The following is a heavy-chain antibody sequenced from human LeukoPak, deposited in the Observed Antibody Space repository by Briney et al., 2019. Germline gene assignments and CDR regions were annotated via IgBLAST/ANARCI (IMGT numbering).Heavy chain of an antibody. D-gene: IGHD1-1*01. Sequence: PSETLSLTCTVSGGFFNSYYWSWIRQPPGKGLEWIGYVYYNGITNYNPSLKSRVSISLDTSKNQFSLNLNSVTAADTAVYYCASQLGGTTFHWGQGTLVTVSS. CDR2: VYYNGIT. V-gene: IGHV4-59*01. CDR1: GGFFNSYY. CDR3: ASQLGGTTFH. J-gene: IGHJ4*02.